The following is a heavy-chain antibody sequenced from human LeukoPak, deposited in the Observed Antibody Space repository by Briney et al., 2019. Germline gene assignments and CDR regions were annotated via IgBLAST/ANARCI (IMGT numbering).Heavy chain of an antibody. CDR2: IYASGNT. D-gene: IGHD6-13*01. J-gene: IGHJ4*02. CDR3: ARGRGSSWYYFDS. CDR1: GGSISSYY. Sequence: SETLSLTCTVSGGSISSYYWSWVRQPAGKGLEWIGRIYASGNTNYNPSLKGRVTMTVDTSKNQFSLNRSSVTAADTAVYYCARGRGSSWYYFDSWGQGTLVTVSS. V-gene: IGHV4-4*07.